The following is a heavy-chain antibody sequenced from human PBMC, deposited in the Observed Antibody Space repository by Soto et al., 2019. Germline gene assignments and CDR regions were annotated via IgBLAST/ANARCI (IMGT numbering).Heavy chain of an antibody. V-gene: IGHV3-23*03. D-gene: IGHD2-2*01. CDR2: ISRPGTPT. J-gene: IGHJ5*02. CDR1: GFTFSSFF. Sequence: RGPLRLSCPDSGFTFSSFFMSWVLLASGKGQECLSLISRPGTPTLYAEWVKGRFSASRDNSKNTRFLEMSNVRADDTAIYYCAKSFCSSSSCLFVLVDPWG. CDR3: AKSFCSSSSCLFVLVDP.